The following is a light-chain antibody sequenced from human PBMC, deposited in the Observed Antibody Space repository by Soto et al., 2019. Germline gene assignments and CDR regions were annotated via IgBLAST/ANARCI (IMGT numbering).Light chain of an antibody. V-gene: IGKV3D-11*02. CDR2: DAS. J-gene: IGKJ2*01. Sequence: VLTQSPATLSLSPGERATLSCRASQSVSSYLAWYQQKPGQAPRLLIYDASNRDTGIPARFSGSGSGTDFTITISSLEPEDFTVYYCHHRSKWHYTFSQGTKMEIK. CDR1: QSVSSY. CDR3: HHRSKWHYT.